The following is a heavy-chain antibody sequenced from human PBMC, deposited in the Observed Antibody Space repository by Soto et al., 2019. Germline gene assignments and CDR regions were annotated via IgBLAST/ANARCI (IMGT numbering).Heavy chain of an antibody. D-gene: IGHD1-20*01. CDR2: SRNKADGYIT. Sequence: GGSLRLSCGASGSTFSDNFMDWVRQTPGKGLEWVGRSRNKADGYITEYAASVKGRFTISRDDSGNSVFLQMNSLKSEDTAVYYCARDMYNRYDYWGQGTLVTVSS. V-gene: IGHV3-72*01. J-gene: IGHJ4*02. CDR1: GSTFSDNF. CDR3: ARDMYNRYDY.